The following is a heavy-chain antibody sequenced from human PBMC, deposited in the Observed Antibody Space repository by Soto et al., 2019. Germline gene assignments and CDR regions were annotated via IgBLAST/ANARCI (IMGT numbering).Heavy chain of an antibody. J-gene: IGHJ4*02. Sequence: SVKVSCKASGFTFTSSAVQWVRQARGQRLEWIGWIVVGSGNTNYAQKFQERVTITRDMSTSTAYMELSSLRSEDTAVYYCARGPGYIDGWRTFDFWGRGILVTVSS. CDR1: GFTFTSSA. CDR2: IVVGSGNT. CDR3: ARGPGYIDGWRTFDF. V-gene: IGHV1-58*01. D-gene: IGHD6-19*01.